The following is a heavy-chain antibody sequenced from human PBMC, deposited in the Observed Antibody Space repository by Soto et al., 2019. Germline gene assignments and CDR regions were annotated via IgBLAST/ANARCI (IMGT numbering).Heavy chain of an antibody. D-gene: IGHD3-3*01. J-gene: IGHJ6*02. CDR1: GGSFSGYY. Sequence: SETLSLTCAVYGGSFSGYYWSWIRQPPGKGLEWIGEINHSGSTNYNPSLKSRVTISVDTSKNQFSLKLSSVTAADTAVYYCARGFPPAPLWSGYYKVAYYYYGMDVWGQGTTVTVS. V-gene: IGHV4-34*01. CDR2: INHSGST. CDR3: ARGFPPAPLWSGYYKVAYYYYGMDV.